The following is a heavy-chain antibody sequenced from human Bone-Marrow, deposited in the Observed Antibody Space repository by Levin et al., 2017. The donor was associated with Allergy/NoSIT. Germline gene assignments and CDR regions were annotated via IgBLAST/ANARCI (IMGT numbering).Heavy chain of an antibody. V-gene: IGHV5-51*01. CDR3: ARLGGGSFGGFYYFDY. CDR1: GYSFTSYW. J-gene: IGHJ4*02. CDR2: IYPGDSDT. D-gene: IGHD2-15*01. Sequence: RGESLKISCKGSGYSFTSYWIGWVRQMPGKGLEWMGIIYPGDSDTRYSPSFQGQVTISADKSISTAYLQWSSLKASDTAMYYCARLGGGSFGGFYYFDYWGQGTLVTVSS.